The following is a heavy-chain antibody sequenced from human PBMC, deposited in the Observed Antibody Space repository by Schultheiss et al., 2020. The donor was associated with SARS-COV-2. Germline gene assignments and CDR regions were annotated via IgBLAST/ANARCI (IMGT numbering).Heavy chain of an antibody. CDR1: GGSVSSGSYY. CDR3: ARQWVVVAATNNWFDP. V-gene: IGHV4-39*01. CDR2: IYYSGST. J-gene: IGHJ5*02. Sequence: SETLSLTCTVSGGSVSSGSYYWGWIRQPPGKGLEWIGSIYYSGSTYYNPSLKSRVTISVDTSKNQFSLKLSSVTAADTAVYYCARQWVVVAATNNWFDPWGQGTLVTVSS. D-gene: IGHD2-15*01.